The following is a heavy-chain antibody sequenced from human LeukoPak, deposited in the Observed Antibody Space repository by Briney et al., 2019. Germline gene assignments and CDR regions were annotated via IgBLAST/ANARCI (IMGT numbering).Heavy chain of an antibody. V-gene: IGHV1-18*01. CDR1: GYTFTSYG. D-gene: IGHD3-9*01. CDR2: ISAYNGNT. Sequence: ASVKVSCKASGYTFTSYGISWVRQAPGQGLEWMGWISAYNGNTNYAQKLQGSVTMTTDTSTSTAYMELRSLRSDATAVYYCARGVLRYFGWLLGYWGQGTLVTVSS. J-gene: IGHJ4*02. CDR3: ARGVLRYFGWLLGY.